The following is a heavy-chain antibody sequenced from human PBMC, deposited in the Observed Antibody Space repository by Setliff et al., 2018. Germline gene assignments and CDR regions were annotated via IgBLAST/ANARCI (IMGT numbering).Heavy chain of an antibody. V-gene: IGHV3-53*01. CDR3: ARQLRHAFDI. J-gene: IGHJ3*02. D-gene: IGHD1-1*01. CDR1: DFSVTTNY. CDR2: ISSGGSK. Sequence: PGGSLRLSCAASDFSVTTNYMNWVRQAPGKGLDWVSAISSGGSKFYADSVKGRFTTSRDKAKNTLYLQMNSLRAEDTAIYYCARQLRHAFDIWGQGTMVTVSS.